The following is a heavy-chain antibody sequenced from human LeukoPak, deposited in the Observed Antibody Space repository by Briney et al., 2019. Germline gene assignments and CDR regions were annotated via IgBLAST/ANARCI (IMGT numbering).Heavy chain of an antibody. D-gene: IGHD6-13*01. CDR2: IYYSGST. Sequence: PSETLSLTXTVSGGSISSYYWSWIRQPPGKGLEWIGYIYYSGSTNYNPSLKSRVTISVDTSKNQFSLKLSSVTAADTAVYYCARTSSWYGYYYYYYYMDVWGKGTTVTVSS. V-gene: IGHV4-59*01. CDR3: ARTSSWYGYYYYYYYMDV. CDR1: GGSISSYY. J-gene: IGHJ6*03.